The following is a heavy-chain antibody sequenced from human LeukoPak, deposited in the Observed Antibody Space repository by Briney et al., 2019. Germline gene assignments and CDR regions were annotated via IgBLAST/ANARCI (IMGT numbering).Heavy chain of an antibody. Sequence: ASVKVSCKASGGTFSSYAISWVRQAPGQGLEWMGGIIPIFGTANYAQKFQGRVTITADESTSTAYMELSSLRSEDTAVYYCARVPGQLEPRRNGMDVWGKGTTVTVSS. D-gene: IGHD1-1*01. CDR2: IIPIFGTA. CDR1: GGTFSSYA. V-gene: IGHV1-69*13. CDR3: ARVPGQLEPRRNGMDV. J-gene: IGHJ6*04.